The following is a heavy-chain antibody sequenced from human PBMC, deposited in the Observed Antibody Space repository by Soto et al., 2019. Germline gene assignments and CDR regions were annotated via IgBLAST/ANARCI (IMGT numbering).Heavy chain of an antibody. D-gene: IGHD6-13*01. Sequence: SETLSLTCSVSGGSINNNYYYWGWVRQPPGKGLEWIASISYSGTTYYNPALRSRVTKSVDTSKNQFSLKLSSVTAADTAVYYCARGYSSSWDFDYWGQGTLVTVSS. V-gene: IGHV4-39*07. CDR1: GGSINNNYYY. CDR2: ISYSGTT. J-gene: IGHJ4*02. CDR3: ARGYSSSWDFDY.